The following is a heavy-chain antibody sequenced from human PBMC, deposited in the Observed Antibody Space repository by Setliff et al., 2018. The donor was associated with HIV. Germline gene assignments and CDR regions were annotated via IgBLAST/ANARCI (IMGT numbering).Heavy chain of an antibody. V-gene: IGHV4-34*01. CDR1: GGSFSGYY. Sequence: ASETLSLTCAVYGGSFSGYYWSWIRQPPGKGLEWIGEINHSGSTNYNPSLKSRVTISVDTSKNQFSLKLSSVTAADTAVYYCARNPAIPFYDSSGYYYRYYYYYMDVWGKGTTVTV. J-gene: IGHJ6*03. CDR2: INHSGST. CDR3: ARNPAIPFYDSSGYYYRYYYYYMDV. D-gene: IGHD3-22*01.